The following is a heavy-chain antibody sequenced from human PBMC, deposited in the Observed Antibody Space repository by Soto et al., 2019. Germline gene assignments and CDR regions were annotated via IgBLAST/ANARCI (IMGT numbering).Heavy chain of an antibody. J-gene: IGHJ6*02. V-gene: IGHV3-23*01. CDR2: ISGSGGST. Sequence: EVQLLESGGGLVQPGGSLRLSCAASGFTFSSYAMSWVRQAPGKGLEWVSAISGSGGSTYYADSVKGRFTISRDNSKNTLYLQRNSLRAEDTAVYYCAKDGGFRAAILEYYGMDVWGQGTTVTVSS. D-gene: IGHD3-16*01. CDR3: AKDGGFRAAILEYYGMDV. CDR1: GFTFSSYA.